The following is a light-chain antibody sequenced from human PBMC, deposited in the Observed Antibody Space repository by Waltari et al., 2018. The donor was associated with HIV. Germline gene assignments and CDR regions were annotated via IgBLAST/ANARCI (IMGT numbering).Light chain of an antibody. CDR2: RTN. Sequence: QSVLTQPPSASGTPGQRVTISCSGSSHNLGSNYVHWYRHLPGTAPELLMYRTNPRPAGVPDRFSASKSGTSASLAITGPQSEDEAHYYCAAWDDSLSRPVFGGGTRLTVL. CDR1: SHNLGSNY. CDR3: AAWDDSLSRPV. V-gene: IGLV1-47*01. J-gene: IGLJ3*02.